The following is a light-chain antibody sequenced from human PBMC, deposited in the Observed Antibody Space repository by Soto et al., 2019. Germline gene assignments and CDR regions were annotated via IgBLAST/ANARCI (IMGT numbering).Light chain of an antibody. CDR1: QTISRN. V-gene: IGKV3-15*01. Sequence: EIVMTQSPATLSVSPGERATLSCRASQTISRNLGWYQQKPGQAPRLLIYGASTRAAGIPARFSGSGSGTEFTLTISSLQSEDFAVYYCQQYYNWPPYTFGQGTKLEIK. CDR3: QQYYNWPPYT. J-gene: IGKJ2*01. CDR2: GAS.